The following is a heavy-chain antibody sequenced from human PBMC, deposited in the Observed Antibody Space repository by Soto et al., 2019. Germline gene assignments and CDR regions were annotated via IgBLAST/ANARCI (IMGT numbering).Heavy chain of an antibody. CDR1: GGSISSGGYY. D-gene: IGHD2-21*02. V-gene: IGHV4-31*03. CDR2: IYYSGGT. Sequence: QVQLQESGPGLVKPSQNLSLTCTVAGGSISSGGYYWSWIRQHPGKGLEWIGYIYYSGGTNYNPSPTSRLSVTLDTSQNQFSLTLRPVTAADTAVSVYARADAVVATAVDRAVETFGMDVWGQGTPVTVSS. J-gene: IGHJ6*02. CDR3: ARADAVVATAVDRAVETFGMDV.